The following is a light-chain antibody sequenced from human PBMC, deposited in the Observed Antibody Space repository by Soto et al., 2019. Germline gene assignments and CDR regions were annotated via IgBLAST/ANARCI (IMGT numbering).Light chain of an antibody. Sequence: IVMTQSPATLSLSPGERASLSCRASQSLSGNLAWYQQKPGQAPRLLIYDASSRATGIPARFSGIGSGTEFTPTISSLQSEYFALYYCQQYQNWPWTFGQGTKVEI. V-gene: IGKV3-15*01. CDR1: QSLSGN. J-gene: IGKJ1*01. CDR3: QQYQNWPWT. CDR2: DAS.